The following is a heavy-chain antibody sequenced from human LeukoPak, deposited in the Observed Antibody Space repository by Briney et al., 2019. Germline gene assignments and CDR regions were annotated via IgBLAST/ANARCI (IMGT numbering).Heavy chain of an antibody. V-gene: IGHV3-66*04. J-gene: IGHJ5*02. CDR2: IYSGGST. Sequence: GGSLRLSCAASGFTVSSNYMSWVRQAPGKGLEWVSVIYSGGSTYYADSVKGRFTISRDNSKNTLYLQMNSLRDEDTAVYYCARRLKKSWFDPWGQGTLVTVSS. CDR3: ARRLKKSWFDP. D-gene: IGHD2-8*01. CDR1: GFTVSSNY.